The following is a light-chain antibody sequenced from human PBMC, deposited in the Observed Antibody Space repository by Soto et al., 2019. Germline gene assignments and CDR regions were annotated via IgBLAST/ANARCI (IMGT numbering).Light chain of an antibody. CDR3: SSYACGNNLV. Sequence: QSALTQPPSASGSPGQSVTISCTGTSSDVGGYNYVSWYQQHPGKAPKLMIYEVSKRPSGVPERFSGSKSGNTASLTVSGLKTDDEAEYYCSSYACGNNLVFGGGTKLTVL. J-gene: IGLJ2*01. V-gene: IGLV2-8*01. CDR1: SSDVGGYNY. CDR2: EVS.